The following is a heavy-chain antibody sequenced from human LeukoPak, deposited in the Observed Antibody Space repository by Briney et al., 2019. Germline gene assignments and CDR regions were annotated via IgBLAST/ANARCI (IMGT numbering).Heavy chain of an antibody. Sequence: PGGSLRLSCAASGFTFSVYSINWVRHAPGKGLEWVSYIDSSSSYIYYADSVRGRFTISRDNAKNSLYLQMNSLRAEDTAVYYCARVPAADTGGTEFYFDYWGQGTLVTISS. J-gene: IGHJ4*02. V-gene: IGHV3-21*05. CDR3: ARVPAADTGGTEFYFDY. CDR2: IDSSSSYI. D-gene: IGHD6-13*01. CDR1: GFTFSVYS.